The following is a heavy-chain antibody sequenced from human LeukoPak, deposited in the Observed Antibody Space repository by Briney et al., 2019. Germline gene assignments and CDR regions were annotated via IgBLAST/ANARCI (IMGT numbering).Heavy chain of an antibody. CDR1: GGSFSGYY. CDR2: INHSGST. J-gene: IGHJ3*02. V-gene: IGHV4-34*01. CDR3: AREGINWNYGDAFDI. D-gene: IGHD1-7*01. Sequence: PSETLSLTCAVYGGSFSGYYWSWIRQPPGKGLEWIGEINHSGSTNYNPSLKSRVTISVDTSKNQFSLKLSSVTAADTAVYYCAREGINWNYGDAFDIWGQGTMVTVSS.